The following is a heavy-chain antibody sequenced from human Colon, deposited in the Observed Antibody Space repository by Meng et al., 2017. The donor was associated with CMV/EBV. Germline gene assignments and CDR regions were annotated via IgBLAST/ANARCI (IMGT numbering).Heavy chain of an antibody. CDR2: IYPQDGGT. D-gene: IGHD6-13*01. CDR1: GYTFTANH. J-gene: IGHJ4*02. V-gene: IGHV1-2*02. CDR3: VRESWYFDF. Sequence: QVQLVQSGTEVEKPGALVNVSCKTSGYTFTANHLHWVRQAPGQGLEWMGWIYPQDGGTYFAQKFQDRVTLTRDTSITTAYMELSGLTSDDTAIYYCVRESWYFDFWGEGTLVTVSS.